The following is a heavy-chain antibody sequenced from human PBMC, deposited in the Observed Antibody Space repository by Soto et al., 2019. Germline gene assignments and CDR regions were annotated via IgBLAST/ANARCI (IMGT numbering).Heavy chain of an antibody. V-gene: IGHV1-69*02. CDR2: IIPMLTVR. CDR3: SIGTWSAETFDV. CDR1: EGTFSTYT. Sequence: QVHLVQSGAEVKKPGSSVKVSCKATEGTFSTYTLIWVRQAPGQGLEWMGRIIPMLTVRNSAQKFQDRVTLTADKSTITAFMELTSLTSDDTAVYYCSIGTWSAETFDVWGQGTMVTVSS. D-gene: IGHD2-2*01. J-gene: IGHJ3*01.